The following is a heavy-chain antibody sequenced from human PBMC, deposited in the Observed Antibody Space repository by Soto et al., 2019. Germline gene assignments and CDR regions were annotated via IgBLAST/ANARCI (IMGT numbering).Heavy chain of an antibody. J-gene: IGHJ3*02. CDR1: GFTFTSSA. Sequence: SVKVSCKASGFTFTSSAMQWVRQARGQRLEWIGWIVVGSGNTNYAQKFQERVTITRDMSTSTAYMELSSLRSEDTAVYYCAAETPYYDFWSGYYTGGDAFDIWGQGTMVTVSS. CDR3: AAETPYYDFWSGYYTGGDAFDI. V-gene: IGHV1-58*02. D-gene: IGHD3-3*01. CDR2: IVVGSGNT.